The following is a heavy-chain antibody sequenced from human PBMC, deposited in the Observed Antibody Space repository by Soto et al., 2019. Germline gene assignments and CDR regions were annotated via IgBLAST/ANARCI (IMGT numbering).Heavy chain of an antibody. D-gene: IGHD5-18*01. CDR3: VRARGYSSGLRGDWFDP. J-gene: IGHJ5*02. V-gene: IGHV2-5*02. CDR2: IYWDDDK. Sequence: SGPTLVNPTQTLTLTCTFSGFSLSSSAVGVGVGWIRQPPGKALEWLALIYWDDDKRYSPSLKSRLTITKDTSQNQVVLTMTNMDAVDTATYYCVRARGYSSGLRGDWFDPWGQGTLVTVSS. CDR1: GFSLSSSAVGVG.